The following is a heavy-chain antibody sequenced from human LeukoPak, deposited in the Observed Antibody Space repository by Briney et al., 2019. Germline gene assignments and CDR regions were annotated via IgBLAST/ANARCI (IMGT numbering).Heavy chain of an antibody. V-gene: IGHV3-23*01. CDR1: GFTFSSYA. CDR3: AKAELVATIRSPIDY. D-gene: IGHD5-12*01. Sequence: HPGGSLRLSCAASGFTFSSYAMSWVRQAPGKGLEWVSAISGSGGSTYYADSVKGRFTISRDNSKNTLYLQMNSLRAEDTAVYYCAKAELVATIRSPIDYWGQGTLVTVSS. J-gene: IGHJ4*02. CDR2: ISGSGGST.